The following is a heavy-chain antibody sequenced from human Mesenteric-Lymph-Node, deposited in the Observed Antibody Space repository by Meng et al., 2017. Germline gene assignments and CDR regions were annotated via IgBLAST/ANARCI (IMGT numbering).Heavy chain of an antibody. Sequence: SVKVSCKASGGTFSSYAISWVRQAPGQGLEWMGGIIPIFGTANYAQKFQGRDTITADESTSTAYMELSSLRSEDTAVYYCARDASYSSSWYSFDYWGQGTLVTVSS. CDR1: GGTFSSYA. V-gene: IGHV1-69*13. CDR3: ARDASYSSSWYSFDY. D-gene: IGHD6-13*01. CDR2: IIPIFGTA. J-gene: IGHJ4*02.